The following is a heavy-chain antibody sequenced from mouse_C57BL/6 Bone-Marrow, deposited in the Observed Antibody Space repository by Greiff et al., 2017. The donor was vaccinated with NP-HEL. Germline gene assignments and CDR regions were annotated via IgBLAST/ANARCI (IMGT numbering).Heavy chain of an antibody. J-gene: IGHJ3*01. Sequence: EVKLVESGAELVRPGASVKLSCTASGFNIKDDYMHWVKQRPEQGLEWIGWIDPENGDTEYASKFQGKATITADTSSNTAYLQLSSLTSEDTAVYYCTTYGRDAYWGQGTLVTVSA. D-gene: IGHD1-1*01. CDR1: GFNIKDDY. CDR3: TTYGRDAY. CDR2: IDPENGDT. V-gene: IGHV14-4*01.